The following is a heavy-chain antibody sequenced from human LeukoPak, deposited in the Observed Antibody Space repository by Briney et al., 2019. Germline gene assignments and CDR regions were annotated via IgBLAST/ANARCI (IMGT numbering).Heavy chain of an antibody. Sequence: TGGSLRLSCAASGFTFSSYAMSWVRQAPGKGLEWVSAISGSGGSTYYADSVKGRFTISRDNSKNTLYLQMNSLRAEDTAVYYCVKSNSGRKDYFDYWGQGTLVTVSS. J-gene: IGHJ4*02. V-gene: IGHV3-23*01. D-gene: IGHD1-26*01. CDR1: GFTFSSYA. CDR2: ISGSGGST. CDR3: VKSNSGRKDYFDY.